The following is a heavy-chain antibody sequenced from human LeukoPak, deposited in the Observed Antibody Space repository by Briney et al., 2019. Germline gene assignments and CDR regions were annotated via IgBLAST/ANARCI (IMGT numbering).Heavy chain of an antibody. CDR1: GVSINTYY. V-gene: IGHV4-4*09. J-gene: IGHJ4*02. CDR3: AAGPWELDF. D-gene: IGHD1-26*01. Sequence: SETLSLTCTVSGVSINTYYASWIRQAPGQGLEFIGFIYNSGNTNYNPSLKSRATISVDTSNNQFSLRLTSVTAADTAMYYCAAGPWELDFWGQGTLVTVSS. CDR2: IYNSGNT.